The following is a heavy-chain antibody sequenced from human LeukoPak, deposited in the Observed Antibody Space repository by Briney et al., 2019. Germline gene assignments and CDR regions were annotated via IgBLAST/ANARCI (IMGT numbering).Heavy chain of an antibody. CDR1: GFTFSNYG. CDR3: ARDGGMGPYGVRGVPLDY. V-gene: IGHV3-33*01. J-gene: IGHJ4*02. D-gene: IGHD3-10*01. CDR2: IWYDGSSK. Sequence: GRSLRLSCVVFGFTFSNYGMQWVRQAPGKGLEWVAHIWYDGSSKDYADSVKGRLTISRDNSKNTLYLQMNSLSAEDTAVYYCARDGGMGPYGVRGVPLDYWGQGTLVTVSS.